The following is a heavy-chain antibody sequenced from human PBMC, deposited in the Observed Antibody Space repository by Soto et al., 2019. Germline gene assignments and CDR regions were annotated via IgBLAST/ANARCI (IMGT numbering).Heavy chain of an antibody. V-gene: IGHV1-46*01. D-gene: IGHD6-6*01. J-gene: IGHJ4*02. Sequence: VASVKVSCKASGYTFTAYFMHWVRQAPGQGLEWMGIVHPSGGSTNYAQKFQGRVSMTWDTSTSTVYMDLSSLRSDDTAVYYCARAPYSSSSFFFDYWGQGTLVTVSS. CDR2: VHPSGGST. CDR3: ARAPYSSSSFFFDY. CDR1: GYTFTAYF.